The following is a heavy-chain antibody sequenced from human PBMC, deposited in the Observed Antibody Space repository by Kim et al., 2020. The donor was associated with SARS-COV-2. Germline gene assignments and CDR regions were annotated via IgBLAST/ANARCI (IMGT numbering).Heavy chain of an antibody. D-gene: IGHD1-26*01. CDR3: ARLSFGGSYWVSGFDY. Sequence: SLKSRVTISVDTSKNQFSLKLSSVTAADTAVYYCARLSFGGSYWVSGFDYWGQGTLVTVSS. V-gene: IGHV4-59*08. J-gene: IGHJ4*02.